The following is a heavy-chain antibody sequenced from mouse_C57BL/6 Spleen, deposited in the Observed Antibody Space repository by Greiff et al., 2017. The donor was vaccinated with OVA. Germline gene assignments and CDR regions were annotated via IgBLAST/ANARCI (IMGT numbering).Heavy chain of an antibody. CDR3: ARQDFSVDY. CDR2: ISSGSSTI. Sequence: VQLKESGGGLVKPGGSLKLSCAASGFTFSDYGMHWVRQAPEKGLEWVAYISSGSSTIYYADTVKGRFTISRDNAKNNLFLQMTSLRSEDTSMYYCARQDFSVDYWGQGTSVTVST. CDR1: GFTFSDYG. J-gene: IGHJ4*01. V-gene: IGHV5-17*01.